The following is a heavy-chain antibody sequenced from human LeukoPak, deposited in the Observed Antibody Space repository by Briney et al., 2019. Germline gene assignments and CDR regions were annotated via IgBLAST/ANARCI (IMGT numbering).Heavy chain of an antibody. CDR2: ISSDSSSI. CDR1: GFTFSSYG. D-gene: IGHD3-10*02. J-gene: IGHJ4*02. Sequence: GGSLRLSCTASGFTFSSYGMNWVRQAPGKGLEWVSYISSDSSSISYADSVKGRFTISRDNAKNSLYLQMNSLRDEDTAVYYCARDLFLRWGQGTLVTVSS. V-gene: IGHV3-48*02. CDR3: ARDLFLR.